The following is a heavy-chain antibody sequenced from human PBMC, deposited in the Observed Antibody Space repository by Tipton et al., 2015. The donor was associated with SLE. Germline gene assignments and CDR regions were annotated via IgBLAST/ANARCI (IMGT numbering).Heavy chain of an antibody. D-gene: IGHD3-3*01. CDR2: INHSGST. CDR1: GFTFSSYW. CDR3: ARGFGWFDP. J-gene: IGHJ5*02. V-gene: IGHV4-34*01. Sequence: LRLSCAASGFTFSSYWMSWVRQAPGKGLEWIGEINHSGSTNYNPSLKSRVTISVDTSKNQFSLKLSSVTAADTAVYYCARGFGWFDPWGQVPLVTVSS.